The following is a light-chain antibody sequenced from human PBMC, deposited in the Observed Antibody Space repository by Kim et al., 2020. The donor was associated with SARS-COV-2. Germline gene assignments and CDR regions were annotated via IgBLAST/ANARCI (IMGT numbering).Light chain of an antibody. CDR3: QDYGSSRT. V-gene: IGKV3-20*01. CDR1: QSLSSSY. Sequence: ESVLTQSPGTLSLSPGERATLSCRASQSLSSSYLAWYQQKPGQAPRLVIFGASSRATGIPDRFSGSGSGTDFTLTISRLEPEDFAVYYCQDYGSSRTFGQGTKVDIK. J-gene: IGKJ1*01. CDR2: GAS.